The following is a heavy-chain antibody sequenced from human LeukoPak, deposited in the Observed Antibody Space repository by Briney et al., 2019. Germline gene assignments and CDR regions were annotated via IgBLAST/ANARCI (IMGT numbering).Heavy chain of an antibody. CDR1: GFTFSSYW. J-gene: IGHJ3*01. V-gene: IGHV3-74*01. CDR3: AGGISATGGG. D-gene: IGHD6-13*01. Sequence: PVGSLRLSCADSGFTFSSYWMHWVRQAPGKGLVWVSRINSDGSITTYADSVKGRFTISRDNAKNTLYLQMNSLRAEDTAVYYCAGGISATGGGWGQGTMVTVSS. CDR2: INSDGSIT.